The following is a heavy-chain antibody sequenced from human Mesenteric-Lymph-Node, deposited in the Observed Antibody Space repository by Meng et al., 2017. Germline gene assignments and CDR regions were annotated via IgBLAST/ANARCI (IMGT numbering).Heavy chain of an antibody. V-gene: IGHV3-11*04. CDR2: INGNGTTI. D-gene: IGHD3-10*01. CDR1: GFTFSDYF. J-gene: IGHJ5*02. Sequence: GESLKISCAASGFTFSDYFMTWIRQAPGKGLEWISYINGNGTTIHYADSVKGRFTISRDNAKKSLFLQMNSLRAEDTAVYYCARRGVTYCSPTSCFPTWFDPWGQGTLVTVSS. CDR3: ARRGVTYCSPTSCFPTWFDP.